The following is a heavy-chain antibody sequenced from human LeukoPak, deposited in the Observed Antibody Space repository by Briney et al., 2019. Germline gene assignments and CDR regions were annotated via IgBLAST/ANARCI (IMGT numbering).Heavy chain of an antibody. CDR1: GFTFSSYS. V-gene: IGHV3-21*01. Sequence: PGGSPSLSCAPSGFTFSSYSMNWVRQAPGKGLEWVSSISTSSTYIYYADSVKGRFTISRDNAKNSLYLQMNSLRAEDTAVYYCARDLLDTSLVGFDMWGQGTMVSVSS. J-gene: IGHJ3*02. CDR3: ARDLLDTSLVGFDM. D-gene: IGHD5-18*01. CDR2: ISTSSTYI.